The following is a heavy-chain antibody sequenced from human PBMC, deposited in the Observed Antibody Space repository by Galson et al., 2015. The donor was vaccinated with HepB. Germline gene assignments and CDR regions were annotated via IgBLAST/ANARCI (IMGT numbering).Heavy chain of an antibody. D-gene: IGHD3-10*01. Sequence: SVKVSCKASGGTFSSYAISWVRQAPGQGLEWMGRIIPILGIANYAQKFQGRVTITADKSTSTAYMELSSLRSEDTAVYYCARVPTYGSGSSYYYYYGMDVWGQGTTVTVSS. CDR3: ARVPTYGSGSSYYYYYGMDV. J-gene: IGHJ6*02. CDR1: GGTFSSYA. V-gene: IGHV1-69*04. CDR2: IIPILGIA.